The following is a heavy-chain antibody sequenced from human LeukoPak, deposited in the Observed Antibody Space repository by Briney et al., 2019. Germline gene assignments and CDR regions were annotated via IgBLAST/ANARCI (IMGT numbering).Heavy chain of an antibody. Sequence: GGSLRLSCVASGFTFSNYNINWVRQAPGKGLEWVSYLSSSSSTIHYADSVKGRFTISRDNAKNSLFLQMNSLRDEDTAVYYCARAVSGYIYRYGYWGQGTLVTVPS. CDR1: GFTFSNYN. V-gene: IGHV3-48*02. D-gene: IGHD5-18*01. J-gene: IGHJ4*02. CDR3: ARAVSGYIYRYGY. CDR2: LSSSSSTI.